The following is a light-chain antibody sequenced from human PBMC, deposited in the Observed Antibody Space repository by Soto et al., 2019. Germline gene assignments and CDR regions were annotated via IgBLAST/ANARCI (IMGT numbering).Light chain of an antibody. CDR2: TAS. V-gene: IGKV1-39*01. Sequence: DIQMTQSPSSLSASVGDRVSITCRASQTIGSYVNWYQQKLGKAPKLLIYTASSLQSVVPSRFSGSGSGTDFTLTISSLQPEDFAIYYCQQSNTTPWTFGQGTKVEIK. CDR3: QQSNTTPWT. J-gene: IGKJ1*01. CDR1: QTIGSY.